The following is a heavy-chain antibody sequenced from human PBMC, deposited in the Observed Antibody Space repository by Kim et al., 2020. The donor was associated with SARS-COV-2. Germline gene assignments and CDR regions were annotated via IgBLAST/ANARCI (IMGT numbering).Heavy chain of an antibody. CDR2: ISYDGSNK. V-gene: IGHV3-30*19. J-gene: IGHJ4*01. Sequence: GESLKISCAASGFTFSSYGMHWVRQAPGKGLEWVAVISYDGSNKYYADSVKGRFTISRDNSKNTLYLQMNSLRAEDTAVYYCARGGAYCGGDCDPLDYWG. CDR3: ARGGAYCGGDCDPLDY. D-gene: IGHD2-21*02. CDR1: GFTFSSYG.